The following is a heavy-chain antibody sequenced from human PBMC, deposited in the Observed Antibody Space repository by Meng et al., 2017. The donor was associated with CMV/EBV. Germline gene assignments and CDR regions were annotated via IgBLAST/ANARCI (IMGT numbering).Heavy chain of an antibody. CDR1: GFPLRSSGVG. D-gene: IGHD4-17*01. J-gene: IGHJ4*02. Sequence: QITVKEAGPTLVTPTQTLADTWTFSGFPLRSSGVGVCLIRTPPAKALAWLAHIYWDDDQRYSPSLKSRLTITKDTSKNQVVLTRTNMDPVDTATYYCARGGLRGFDYWCQGTLVTVSS. CDR3: ARGGLRGFDY. CDR2: IYWDDDQ. V-gene: IGHV2-5*02.